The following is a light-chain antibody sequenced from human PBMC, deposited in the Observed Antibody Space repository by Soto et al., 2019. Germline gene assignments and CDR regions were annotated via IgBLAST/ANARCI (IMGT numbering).Light chain of an antibody. J-gene: IGKJ1*01. Sequence: DIQMTQSPSTLSASIGDRVTITCRASQSISRWLAWYQQKPGKAPKVLIWDASSLQRGVPSRFSGSGSGTEFTLTTSSLQPDDFATYYCQQYNDYSTWTFGQGTKVDIK. CDR3: QQYNDYSTWT. CDR1: QSISRW. V-gene: IGKV1-5*01. CDR2: DAS.